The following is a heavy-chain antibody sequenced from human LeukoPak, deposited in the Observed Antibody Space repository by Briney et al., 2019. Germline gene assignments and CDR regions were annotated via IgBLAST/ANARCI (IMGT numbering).Heavy chain of an antibody. J-gene: IGHJ4*02. Sequence: GGSLRLSCAASGFTFSNAWMSWVRQAPGKGLEWIGRIKNKAHGGTTDYAAPVKGRFTISRDDSKNTLYLQMNSLKTEDTAVYYCTTSTLFSGSYPDDYWGQGTLVTVSS. V-gene: IGHV3-15*01. CDR2: IKNKAHGGTT. CDR3: TTSTLFSGSYPDDY. D-gene: IGHD1-26*01. CDR1: GFTFSNAW.